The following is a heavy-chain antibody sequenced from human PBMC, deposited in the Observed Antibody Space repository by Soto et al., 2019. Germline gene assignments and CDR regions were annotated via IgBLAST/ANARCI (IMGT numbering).Heavy chain of an antibody. CDR2: ISGSGGST. CDR3: ANLSQYNDSGSGTDLDFDY. J-gene: IGHJ4*02. V-gene: IGHV3-23*01. D-gene: IGHD3-3*01. Sequence: EVQLLESGGGLVQPGGSLRLSCAASGFTFSSYAMSWVRQAPGKGLEWVSAISGSGGSTYYADSVKGRFTISRDNSKNTLYLQMNSLRAEDPAVDYCANLSQYNDSGSGTDLDFDYWGQGTLVTVSS. CDR1: GFTFSSYA.